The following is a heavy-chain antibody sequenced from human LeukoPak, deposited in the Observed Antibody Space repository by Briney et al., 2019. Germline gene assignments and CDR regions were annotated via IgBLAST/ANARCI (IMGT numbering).Heavy chain of an antibody. D-gene: IGHD3-10*01. V-gene: IGHV3-23*01. CDR1: GFTFSSYA. J-gene: IGHJ4*02. Sequence: GGSLRLSCAASGFTFSSYAMSWVRQAPGKGLEWVSVISNSGGSTFYADSVKGRFTISRDNSKNTLYLQMNSLRAEDTAVYYCAKRASGSGTSLYYFDYWGQGTTVTVSS. CDR2: ISNSGGST. CDR3: AKRASGSGTSLYYFDY.